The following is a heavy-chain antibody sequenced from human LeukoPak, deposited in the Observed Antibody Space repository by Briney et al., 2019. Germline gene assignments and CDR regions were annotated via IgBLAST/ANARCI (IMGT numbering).Heavy chain of an antibody. V-gene: IGHV3-48*03. D-gene: IGHD5-12*01. CDR2: ISTSGSTI. CDR3: ASRQSYGGYDY. J-gene: IGHJ4*01. CDR1: GFAFSSYE. Sequence: RGGSVRLSCAASGFAFSSYEMNWARQAPGKGLEWVSYISTSGSTIHYADSVKGRFTFSRDNAKNSVYLQMNSLRAEDTAVYYCASRQSYGGYDYWGQRPLATVSS.